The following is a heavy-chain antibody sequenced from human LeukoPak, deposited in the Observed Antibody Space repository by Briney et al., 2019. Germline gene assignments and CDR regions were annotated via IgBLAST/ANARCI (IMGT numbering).Heavy chain of an antibody. Sequence: SETLSLTCSVYGCSICSQFWAWIRRTPGRGLGWIGHIYYSGSTNYNPSLRSRVTISLDTSQNQFSLKLTSVTAADTAVYYCARFVDSYGDYWGQGTLVTVSS. CDR2: IYYSGST. CDR3: ARFVDSYGDY. CDR1: GCSICSQF. J-gene: IGHJ4*02. D-gene: IGHD5-18*01. V-gene: IGHV4-59*11.